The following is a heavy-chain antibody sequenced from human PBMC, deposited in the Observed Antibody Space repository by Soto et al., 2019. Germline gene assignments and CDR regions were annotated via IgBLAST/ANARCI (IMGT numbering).Heavy chain of an antibody. CDR3: VSSRSAIYGDAFDV. CDR1: GDSISSYF. D-gene: IGHD2-2*01. J-gene: IGHJ3*01. CDR2: IYDDGST. Sequence: PSETLSLTCSVSGDSISSYFKNWIRQPPGKGLEWIGCIYDDGSTKYNPSLESRVTILLDTSKNEFSLRLRSVTSADTAVYYCVSSRSAIYGDAFDVWGQGTMVTVSS. V-gene: IGHV4-59*03.